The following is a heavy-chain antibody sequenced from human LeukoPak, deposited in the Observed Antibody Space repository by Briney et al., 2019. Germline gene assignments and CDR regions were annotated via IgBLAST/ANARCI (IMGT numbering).Heavy chain of an antibody. CDR3: ATSSGIAVAGNDAFDI. Sequence: GESLKISCKGSGYSFTSYWIGWVRQMPWKGLEWMGIIYLGDSDTRYSPSFQGQVTISADKSISTAYLQWSSLKASDTAMYYCATSSGIAVAGNDAFDIWGQGTMVTVSS. V-gene: IGHV5-51*01. J-gene: IGHJ3*02. CDR1: GYSFTSYW. CDR2: IYLGDSDT. D-gene: IGHD6-19*01.